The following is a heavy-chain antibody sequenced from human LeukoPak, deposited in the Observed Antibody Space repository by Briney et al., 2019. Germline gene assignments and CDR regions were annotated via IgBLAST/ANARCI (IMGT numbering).Heavy chain of an antibody. J-gene: IGHJ3*02. CDR2: IWYDGSNK. V-gene: IGHV3-33*06. CDR1: GFTFSSYG. CDR3: AKNYDYVWGSYRPPAFDI. D-gene: IGHD3-16*02. Sequence: PGGSLRLSCAASGFTFSSYGMHWVRQAPGKGLEWVAVIWYDGSNKYYADSVKGRFTISRDNSKNTLYLQMNSLGAEDTAVYYCAKNYDYVWGSYRPPAFDIWGQGTMVTVSS.